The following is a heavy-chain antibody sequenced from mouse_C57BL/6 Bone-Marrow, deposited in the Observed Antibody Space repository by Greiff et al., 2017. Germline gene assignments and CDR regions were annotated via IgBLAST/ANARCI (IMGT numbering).Heavy chain of an antibody. Sequence: VQLQQSGAELVKPGASVKLSCTASGFNIKDYYMHWVKQRTEQGLEWIGRIDPEDGEPKYAPKFQGKATITADPSSHTAYLQLSSLTSEDTAVYYCARKPTLRSVEAGYFDVGGTGTTVTVSS. V-gene: IGHV14-2*01. CDR2: IDPEDGEP. D-gene: IGHD1-1*01. J-gene: IGHJ1*03. CDR1: GFNIKDYY. CDR3: ARKPTLRSVEAGYFDV.